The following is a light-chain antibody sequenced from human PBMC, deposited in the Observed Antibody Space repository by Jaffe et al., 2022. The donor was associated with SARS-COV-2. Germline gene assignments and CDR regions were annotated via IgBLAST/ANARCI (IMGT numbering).Light chain of an antibody. CDR2: TTS. CDR3: QQSYSSPYT. Sequence: DIQMTQSPSSLSASVGDRVIITCRASQNINNYLNWYQQRPGKAPKLLVYTTSSLHSGVPSKFIGSGSGTDFTLTISNLQPEDFATYYCQQSYSSPYTFGQGTKLEIK. V-gene: IGKV1-39*01. CDR1: QNINNY. J-gene: IGKJ2*01.